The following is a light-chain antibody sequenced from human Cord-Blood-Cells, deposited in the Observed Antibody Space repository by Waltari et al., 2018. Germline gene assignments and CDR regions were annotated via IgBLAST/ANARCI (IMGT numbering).Light chain of an antibody. CDR3: QVWDSSSDHYV. Sequence: SYVLTQPPSVSVAPGKTARITCGGNNIGSKSVHWYQQKPGQAPVLVIYYDSDRPSWIPARFSGSNSGNTATLTISRVEAGDEADYYCQVWDSSSDHYVFGTGTKVTVL. V-gene: IGLV3-21*04. CDR2: YDS. CDR1: NIGSKS. J-gene: IGLJ1*01.